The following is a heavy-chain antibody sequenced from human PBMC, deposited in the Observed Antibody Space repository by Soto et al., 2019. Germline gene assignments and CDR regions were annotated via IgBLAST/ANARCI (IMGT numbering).Heavy chain of an antibody. V-gene: IGHV4-30-4*01. D-gene: IGHD3-16*01. CDR1: GGSISSGDYY. J-gene: IGHJ4*02. CDR3: ARDVRGSYFDY. Sequence: QVQLQESGPGLVKPSQTLSLTCTVSGGSISSGDYYWSWIRQPPGKGLEWIGYIYYIGSTYYNPSLKSRVTISVYTSKNLFSLKLSSVTAADTAVYYCARDVRGSYFDYWGQGTLGTVSS. CDR2: IYYIGST.